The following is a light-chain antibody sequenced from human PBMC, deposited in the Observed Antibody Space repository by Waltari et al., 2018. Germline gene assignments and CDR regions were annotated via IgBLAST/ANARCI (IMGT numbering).Light chain of an antibody. J-gene: IGLJ2*01. CDR3: AAWDGGLNGLI. V-gene: IGLV1-44*01. Sequence: QSVLSQPPSESGTPGQRVTISCSGNRSNVGSNTVNWYQHLPGTSPKLLIYSNNHRSSGVPDRFSASKSGTSASLAISGLQSEDEGDYYCAAWDGGLNGLIFGGGTKLTVL. CDR2: SNN. CDR1: RSNVGSNT.